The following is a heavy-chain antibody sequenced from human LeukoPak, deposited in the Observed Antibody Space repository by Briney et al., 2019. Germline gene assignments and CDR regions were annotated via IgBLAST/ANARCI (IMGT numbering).Heavy chain of an antibody. D-gene: IGHD6-13*01. CDR2: ISAYNGNT. CDR3: ARRYSSSWYDHGLFDY. CDR1: GYTFTSYG. J-gene: IGHJ4*02. Sequence: ASVKVSCKASGYTFTSYGISWVRQAPGQGLEWMVWISAYNGNTNYAQKLQGRVTMTTDTSTSTAYMELRSLRSDDTAVYYCARRYSSSWYDHGLFDYWGQGTLVTVSS. V-gene: IGHV1-18*01.